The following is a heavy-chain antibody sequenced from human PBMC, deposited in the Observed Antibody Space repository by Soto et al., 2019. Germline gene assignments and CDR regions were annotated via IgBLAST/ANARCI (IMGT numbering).Heavy chain of an antibody. D-gene: IGHD3-22*01. CDR2: IIAILGKA. CDR3: ARERGGAIIVGVTGTFDV. CDR1: GGTFSSYA. Sequence: QVQLVQSGAEVKKPGSSVKVSCKASGGTFSSYAISWVRQAPGQGLEWMGGIIAILGKANYAEKVQGRVTITADESTSPAYMALSSLRSEDTAVYYCARERGGAIIVGVTGTFDVWGQGTLVTVSS. J-gene: IGHJ3*01. V-gene: IGHV1-69*01.